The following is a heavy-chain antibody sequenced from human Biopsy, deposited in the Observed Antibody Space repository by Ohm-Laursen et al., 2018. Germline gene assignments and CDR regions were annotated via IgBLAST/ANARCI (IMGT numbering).Heavy chain of an antibody. J-gene: IGHJ4*02. V-gene: IGHV1-69*05. CDR1: GGTFSNYG. Sequence: GASVKVSCKAPGGTFSNYGVNWVRQAPGQGLEWLGGNIPILGTGNYAQKFLDRVTMTTDTSTNTAYMEVRSLRSDDTAVYYCARDRPSVPTYAVFWGQGSLVTVSS. CDR3: ARDRPSVPTYAVF. D-gene: IGHD2-2*01. CDR2: NIPILGTG.